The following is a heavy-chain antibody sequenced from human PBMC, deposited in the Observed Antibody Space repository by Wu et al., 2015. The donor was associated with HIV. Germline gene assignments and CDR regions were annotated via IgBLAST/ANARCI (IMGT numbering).Heavy chain of an antibody. CDR3: AREVGAMLADWFDP. CDR1: RDTFSRFA. V-gene: IGHV1-69*04. Sequence: QVQLVQSGAEVKKPGSSVKVSCRASRDTFSRFAITWVRQAPGQGPECMGKITPILGSTVYTQKFQDRVTITADKSTSTSYMELSSLTSEDTAVYYCAREVGAMLADWFDPWGQGTLVIVSS. D-gene: IGHD3-10*02. CDR2: ITPILGST. J-gene: IGHJ5*02.